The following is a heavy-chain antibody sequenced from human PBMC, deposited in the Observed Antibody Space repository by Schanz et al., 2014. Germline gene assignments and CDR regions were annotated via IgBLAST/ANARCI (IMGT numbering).Heavy chain of an antibody. CDR3: ARGGVVVVTAALNWFDP. J-gene: IGHJ5*02. V-gene: IGHV7-4-1*02. CDR1: GYTFTSFA. Sequence: QVQLVQSGSELKKPGASVKVSCQASGYTFTSFAMNWVRQAPGQGLEWMGWINTNNGDPTYAQGFTGRFVFSLDTSVSTAYLQISSLKAEDTAVYYCARGGVVVVTAALNWFDPWGQGTLVTVSS. CDR2: INTNNGDP. D-gene: IGHD2-15*01.